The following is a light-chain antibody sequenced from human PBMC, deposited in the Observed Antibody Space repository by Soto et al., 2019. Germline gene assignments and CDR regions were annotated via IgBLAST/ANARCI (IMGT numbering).Light chain of an antibody. V-gene: IGKV1-9*01. Sequence: IQLPQSPSSLSASVGDRVTITCRASQGISSYLAWYQQKPGKAPKLLIYAASTFQSGVPSRFSGSASGTYFPLTISILQCEDLAKYYCQKMNSYPFTSG. CDR3: QKMNSYPFT. J-gene: IGKJ3*01. CDR2: AAS. CDR1: QGISSY.